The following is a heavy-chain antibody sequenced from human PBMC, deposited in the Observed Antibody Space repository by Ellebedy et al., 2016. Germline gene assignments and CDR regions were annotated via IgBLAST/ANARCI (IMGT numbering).Heavy chain of an antibody. D-gene: IGHD3-16*01. Sequence: ASVKVSXXASGYTFTDYYMHWVRQAPGQGPEWVGWINLNGGETRSAQRFQGRVTMTMDASITTAYLEMIRLTSDDTAVYYCAREPLSRWGSKPNHAFDFWGQGTMVTVSS. CDR3: AREPLSRWGSKPNHAFDF. CDR1: GYTFTDYY. J-gene: IGHJ3*01. CDR2: INLNGGET. V-gene: IGHV1-2*02.